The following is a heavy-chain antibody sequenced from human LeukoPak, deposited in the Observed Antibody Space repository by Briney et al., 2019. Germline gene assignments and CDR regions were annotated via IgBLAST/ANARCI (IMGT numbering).Heavy chain of an antibody. V-gene: IGHV4-59*13. D-gene: IGHD3-9*01. Sequence: SETLSLTCTVSGGAISSYYWTWFRQPPGKGLEWIGYIYYSGSTNYNPSLKSRVTISVDTSKNQFSLKLSSVTAADTAVYYCARSKDILTGYCFDYWGQGTLVTVSS. CDR2: IYYSGST. CDR3: ARSKDILTGYCFDY. CDR1: GGAISSYY. J-gene: IGHJ4*02.